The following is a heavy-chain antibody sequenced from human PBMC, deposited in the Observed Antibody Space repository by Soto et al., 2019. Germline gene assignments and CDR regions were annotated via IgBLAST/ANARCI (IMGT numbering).Heavy chain of an antibody. D-gene: IGHD2-15*01. CDR1: GFTISSSA. Sequence: EVQLLESGGGLVQPGGSLRLSCAASGFTISSSAMSWVRQAPGKGLEWVSSITAGGGTYYADSVKGRFTISRDNSKSTLYVQMNGLRVEDTAVYYCAKDRMNHNSVWDPFDIWGQGTSVTVSS. J-gene: IGHJ3*02. CDR3: AKDRMNHNSVWDPFDI. V-gene: IGHV3-23*01. CDR2: ITAGGGT.